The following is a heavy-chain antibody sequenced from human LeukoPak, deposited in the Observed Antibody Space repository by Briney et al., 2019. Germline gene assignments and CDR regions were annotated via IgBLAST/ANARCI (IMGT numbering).Heavy chain of an antibody. CDR1: GFTFSSHW. CDR2: INKHGRDT. CDR3: ARGSYGPDI. Sequence: GGSLRLSCAASGFTFSSHWMHWVRQAPGRGLVWVSRINKHGRDTTYADFVEGRFTISRDNAKNMLYLQMNSLRAEDTAVYYCARGSYGPDIWGQGTMVTVSS. D-gene: IGHD3-16*01. J-gene: IGHJ3*02. V-gene: IGHV3-74*01.